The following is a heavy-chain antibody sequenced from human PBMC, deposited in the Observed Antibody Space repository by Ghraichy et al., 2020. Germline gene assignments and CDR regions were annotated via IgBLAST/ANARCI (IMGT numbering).Heavy chain of an antibody. CDR1: GFTFSSYA. CDR2: ISGSGGST. V-gene: IGHV3-23*01. CDR3: AKRYCSSTSCYIDY. D-gene: IGHD2-2*01. Sequence: LSLTCAASGFTFSSYAMSWVRQAPGKGLEWVSAISGSGGSTYYADSVKGRFTISRDNSKNTLYLQMNSLRAEDTAVYYCAKRYCSSTSCYIDYWGQGTLVTVSS. J-gene: IGHJ4*02.